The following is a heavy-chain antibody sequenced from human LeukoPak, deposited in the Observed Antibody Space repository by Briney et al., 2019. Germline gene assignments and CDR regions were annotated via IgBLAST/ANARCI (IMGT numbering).Heavy chain of an antibody. CDR2: INHSGST. CDR3: ARRKDYYDSAAFY. D-gene: IGHD3-22*01. Sequence: SETLSLTCAVYGGSFSGYYWSWIRQPPGKELEWIGEINHSGSTNYNPSLKSRVTISVDTSKNQFSLKLSSVTAADTAVYYCARRKDYYDSAAFYWGQGTLVTVPS. J-gene: IGHJ4*02. CDR1: GGSFSGYY. V-gene: IGHV4-34*01.